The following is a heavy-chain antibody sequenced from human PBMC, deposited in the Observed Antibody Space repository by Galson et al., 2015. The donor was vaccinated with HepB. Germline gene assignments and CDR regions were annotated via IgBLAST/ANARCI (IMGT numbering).Heavy chain of an antibody. J-gene: IGHJ6*02. D-gene: IGHD3-10*01. CDR2: ISAYNGNT. CDR1: GYTFTSYG. Sequence: SVKVSCKASGYTFTSYGISWVRQAPGQGLEWMGWISAYNGNTNYAQKLQGRVTMTTDTSTSTVYMELRSLRSADTAVYYCARFPALLWFGELFLTYDGMDVWGQGTTVTVSS. V-gene: IGHV1-18*01. CDR3: ARFPALLWFGELFLTYDGMDV.